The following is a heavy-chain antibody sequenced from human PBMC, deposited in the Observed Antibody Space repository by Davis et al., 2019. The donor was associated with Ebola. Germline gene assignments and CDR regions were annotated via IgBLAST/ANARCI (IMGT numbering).Heavy chain of an antibody. J-gene: IGHJ4*02. D-gene: IGHD6-13*01. CDR1: GFTFSSYA. V-gene: IGHV3-7*01. Sequence: GESLKISCAASGFTFSSYAMSWVRQAPGKGLEWVANIKQDGSEKYYVDSVKGRFTISRDNAKNSLYLQMNSLRAEDTAVYYCARGPSTGNSFSYWGQGTLATVSS. CDR2: IKQDGSEK. CDR3: ARGPSTGNSFSY.